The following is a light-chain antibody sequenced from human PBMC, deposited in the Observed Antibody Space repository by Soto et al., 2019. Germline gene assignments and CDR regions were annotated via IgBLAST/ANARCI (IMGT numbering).Light chain of an antibody. CDR2: LNSDGSH. Sequence: QLVLPQSPSASASLGASVTLTCTLSSGHSNYAIAWHQQQSEKGPRYLMKLNSDGSHSKGEGIPDRFSGSSSGAERYLTISRLQSDDEADYYCQTWGSGIVVFGGGTKLTVL. CDR1: SGHSNYA. CDR3: QTWGSGIVV. J-gene: IGLJ2*01. V-gene: IGLV4-69*01.